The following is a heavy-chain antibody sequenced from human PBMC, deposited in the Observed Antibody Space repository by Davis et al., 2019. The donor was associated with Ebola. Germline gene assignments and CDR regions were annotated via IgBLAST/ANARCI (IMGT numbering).Heavy chain of an antibody. CDR1: GFTFDDYA. V-gene: IGHV3-9*01. CDR3: AKDVWGIGATGMMDV. CDR2: ISWNSGSI. Sequence: PGGSLRLSCAASGFTFDDYAMHWVRQAPGKGLEWVSGISWNSGSIGYADSVKGRFTISRDNSKNTLYLQMNSLRAEDTAVYYCAKDVWGIGATGMMDVWGKGTTVTVSS. J-gene: IGHJ6*04. D-gene: IGHD3-16*01.